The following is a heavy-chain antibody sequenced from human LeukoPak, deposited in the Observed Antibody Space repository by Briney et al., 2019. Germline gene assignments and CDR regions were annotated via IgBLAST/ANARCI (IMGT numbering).Heavy chain of an antibody. V-gene: IGHV5-51*01. CDR1: GYSFTSYW. Sequence: GESLKISCKGSGYSFTSYWIGWVRQMPGKGLEWMGIIYPGDSDTRYSPSFQGQVTISADKSISTAYLQWSSLKASDTAMYYCARHPPPYSSSWYEIDYWGQGTLVTVSS. CDR3: ARHPPPYSSSWYEIDY. CDR2: IYPGDSDT. D-gene: IGHD6-13*01. J-gene: IGHJ4*02.